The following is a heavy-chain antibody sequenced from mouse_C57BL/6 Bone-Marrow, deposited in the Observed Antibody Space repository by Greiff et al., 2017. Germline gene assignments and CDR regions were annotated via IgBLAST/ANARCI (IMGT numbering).Heavy chain of an antibody. V-gene: IGHV2-9-1*01. CDR1: GFSLTSYA. CDR2: IWPGGGT. D-gene: IGHD1-2*01. J-gene: IGHJ2*01. Sequence: VQLQQSGPGLVAPSQSLSITCTVSGFSLTSYAISWVRQPPGKGLEWLGVIWPGGGTTYNSALKSRLTISKDNSKSQVVLKMISLQTEDTARYYCARKYYGPGYYFDYWGQGTTLTVSA. CDR3: ARKYYGPGYYFDY.